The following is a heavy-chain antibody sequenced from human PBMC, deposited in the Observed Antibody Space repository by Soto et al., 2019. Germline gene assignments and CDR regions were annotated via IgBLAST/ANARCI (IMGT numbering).Heavy chain of an antibody. V-gene: IGHV1-8*01. CDR2: MNPNSGNT. Sequence: QVQLVQSGAEVKKPGASVKVSCKASGYTFTSYDINWVRQATGQGLEWMGWMNPNSGNTGYAQKVQGRVTMTRYTSISTAYMELSSLRSEDTAVYYCARASYYYYGMDVWGQGTTVTVSS. CDR3: ARASYYYYGMDV. CDR1: GYTFTSYD. J-gene: IGHJ6*02.